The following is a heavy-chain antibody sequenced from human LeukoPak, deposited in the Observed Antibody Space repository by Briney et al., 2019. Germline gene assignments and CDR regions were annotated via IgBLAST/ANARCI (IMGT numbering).Heavy chain of an antibody. CDR1: GGXVSSNSAA. D-gene: IGHD4-17*01. Sequence: SQTLSLTCVISGGXVSSNSAAWNWIRQSPSKGLQWLGRTYYRSKWYNDYAVSVRSRITVNPDTSKNQFSLQLNSVTPEDTAVYYCARDYGDSPWYFDYWGQGTLVTVSS. CDR3: ARDYGDSPWYFDY. J-gene: IGHJ4*02. CDR2: TYYRSKWYN. V-gene: IGHV6-1*01.